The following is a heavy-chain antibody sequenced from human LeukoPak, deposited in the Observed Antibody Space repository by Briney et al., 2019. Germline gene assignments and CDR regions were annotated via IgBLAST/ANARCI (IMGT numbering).Heavy chain of an antibody. V-gene: IGHV3-7*01. J-gene: IGHJ4*02. CDR3: ARQYYDYWSGFDY. CDR2: IKQDGSEK. D-gene: IGHD3-3*01. CDR1: RFTFSGYW. Sequence: GGSLRLSCAGPRFTFSGYWMSWVRQAPGKGLEWVANIKQDGSEKYYVDSGKGRFTISRDNAKNSLYLQMNSLRAEDTAVYYCARQYYDYWSGFDYWGQGTLVTVSS.